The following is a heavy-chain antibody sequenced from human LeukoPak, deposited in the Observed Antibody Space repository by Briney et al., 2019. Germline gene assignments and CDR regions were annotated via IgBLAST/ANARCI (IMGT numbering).Heavy chain of an antibody. V-gene: IGHV1-2*02. CDR1: GYTFTDNY. J-gene: IGHJ4*02. CDR3: ARGGAYYDILTGDY. Sequence: GASVKVSCKASGYTFTDNYLHWVRQAPGQGLEWMGSINPKSGDTNYPQKFQGRVTMTRDTSISTASVELNSLRSDDTAVYYCARGGAYYDILTGDYWGQGTLVTVSS. CDR2: INPKSGDT. D-gene: IGHD3-9*01.